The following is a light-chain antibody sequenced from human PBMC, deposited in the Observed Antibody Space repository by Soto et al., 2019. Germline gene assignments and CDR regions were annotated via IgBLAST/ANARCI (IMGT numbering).Light chain of an antibody. Sequence: EVVLTQSPATLSLSPGERATLSCRASQRVTRSSLAWYQQKPGQPPRLLISGTSSRATGIPDRFSGGGSGTDFIFDITSLESKDCAMYYCLHYGTAQWTFGQGTKIDI. CDR2: GTS. V-gene: IGKV3-20*01. J-gene: IGKJ1*01. CDR1: QRVTRSS. CDR3: LHYGTAQWT.